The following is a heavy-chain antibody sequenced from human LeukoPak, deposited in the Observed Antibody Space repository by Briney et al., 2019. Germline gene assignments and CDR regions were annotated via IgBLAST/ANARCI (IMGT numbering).Heavy chain of an antibody. Sequence: PGGSLRLSCAASGFTFSNAWMSWVRQAPGKGLEWIGSIYYSGSTYYNPSLKSRVTISVDTSKNQFSLKLSSVTAADTAVYYCARVDYDILTGYPYWFDPWGQGTLVTVSS. D-gene: IGHD3-9*01. CDR1: GFTFSNAW. CDR2: IYYSGST. J-gene: IGHJ5*02. V-gene: IGHV4-4*02. CDR3: ARVDYDILTGYPYWFDP.